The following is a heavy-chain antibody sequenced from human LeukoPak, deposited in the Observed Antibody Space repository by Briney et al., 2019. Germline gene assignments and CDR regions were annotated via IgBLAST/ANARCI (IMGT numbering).Heavy chain of an antibody. CDR3: ARKGPVAYYYCYMDV. Sequence: ASVKVSCKASGYTFTSYDINWVRQATGQGLEWMGWMNPNSGNTGYAQKFQGRVTMTRNTSISTAYMELSSLRSEDTAVYYCARKGPVAYYYCYMDVWGKGTTVTVSS. D-gene: IGHD2-2*01. V-gene: IGHV1-8*01. CDR2: MNPNSGNT. J-gene: IGHJ6*03. CDR1: GYTFTSYD.